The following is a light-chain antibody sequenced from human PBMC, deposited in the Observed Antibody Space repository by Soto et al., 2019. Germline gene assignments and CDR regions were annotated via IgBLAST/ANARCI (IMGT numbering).Light chain of an antibody. CDR2: LEGSGSY. CDR1: SGHSSYI. V-gene: IGLV4-60*02. CDR3: ETWDSNNQE. Sequence: QPVLTQSSSASASLGSSVKLTCTLSSGHSSYIIAWHQQQPGKAPRYLMKLEGSGSYNKGSGVPDRFSGSSSGADRYLTISNLQFEDEADYYCETWDSNNQEFGGGTKLTVL. J-gene: IGLJ2*01.